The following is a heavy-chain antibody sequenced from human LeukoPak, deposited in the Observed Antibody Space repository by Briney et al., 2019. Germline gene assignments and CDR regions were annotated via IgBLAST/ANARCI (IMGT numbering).Heavy chain of an antibody. D-gene: IGHD3-3*01. CDR1: GFTFSSYA. CDR3: AKALGTFWSCYEDYYYYMDV. CDR2: ISGSGGST. V-gene: IGHV3-23*01. Sequence: PGGSLRLSCAASGFTFSSYAMSWVRQAPGKGLEWVSAISGSGGSTYYADSVKGRFTISRDNSKNTLYLQMNSLRAEDTAVYYCAKALGTFWSCYEDYYYYMDVWGKGTTVTVSS. J-gene: IGHJ6*03.